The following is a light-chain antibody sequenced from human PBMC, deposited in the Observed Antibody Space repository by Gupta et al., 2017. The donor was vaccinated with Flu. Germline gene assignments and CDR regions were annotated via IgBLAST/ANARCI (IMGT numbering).Light chain of an antibody. CDR2: DDC. CDR3: PVWDSSSDQPV. J-gene: IGLJ3*02. V-gene: IGLV3-21*03. Sequence: SYVLTQPPSASVAPGKTARFTCGGNNIGSKRVHGYRQKSGQAPVLVVCDDCDRPSGIPERFSASNSGNTATLTLSRVEAGDEADYYCPVWDSSSDQPVFGGGTRLTVL. CDR1: NIGSKR.